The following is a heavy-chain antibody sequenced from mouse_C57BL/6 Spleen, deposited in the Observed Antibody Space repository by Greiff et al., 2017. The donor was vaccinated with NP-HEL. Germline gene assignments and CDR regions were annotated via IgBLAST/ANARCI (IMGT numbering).Heavy chain of an antibody. CDR3: TKDEGIYWFAY. Sequence: VQLQQSGAELVRPGASVKLSCTASGFNIKDYYMHWVKQRPEQGLEWIGRIDPEDGDTEYAPKFQGKATMTADTSSNTAYLQLSSLTSEDTAVYYCTKDEGIYWFAYWGQGTLVTVSA. CDR2: IDPEDGDT. J-gene: IGHJ3*01. V-gene: IGHV14-1*01. CDR1: GFNIKDYY.